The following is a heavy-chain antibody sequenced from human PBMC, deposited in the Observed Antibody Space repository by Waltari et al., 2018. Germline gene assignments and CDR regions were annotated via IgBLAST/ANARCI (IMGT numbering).Heavy chain of an antibody. J-gene: IGHJ4*02. Sequence: HVQLVQSGADVRKPGSSVKVSCQTSGGTFSDYAINWVRQAPGQGPEWKGRISTNLNVVKYAEKFQGRLTITADKATSTVYMELSSLGSGDAVVYCCAREEPGFGGSYVFWGQGTLVTVSS. CDR3: AREEPGFGGSYVF. CDR1: GGTFSDYA. D-gene: IGHD1-26*01. V-gene: IGHV1-69*04. CDR2: ISTNLNVV.